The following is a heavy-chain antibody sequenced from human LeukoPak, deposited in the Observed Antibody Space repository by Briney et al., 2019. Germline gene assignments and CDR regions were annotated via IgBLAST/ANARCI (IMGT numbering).Heavy chain of an antibody. V-gene: IGHV1-69*13. CDR2: IIPIFGTA. CDR3: ARATYYYDSSGYKDEYYFDY. D-gene: IGHD3-22*01. J-gene: IGHJ4*02. CDR1: GGTFSSYA. Sequence: GAPVKVSCKASGGTFSSYAISWVRQAPGQGLEWMGGIIPIFGTANYAQKFQGRVTITADESTSTAYMELSSLRSEDTAVYYCARATYYYDSSGYKDEYYFDYWGQGTLVTVSS.